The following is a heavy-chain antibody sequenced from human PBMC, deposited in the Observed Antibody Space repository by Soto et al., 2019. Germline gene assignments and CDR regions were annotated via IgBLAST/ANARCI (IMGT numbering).Heavy chain of an antibody. CDR2: IWYDGSNK. CDR3: ASEGRSVATSDY. CDR1: GFTFSSYG. J-gene: IGHJ4*02. V-gene: IGHV3-33*01. D-gene: IGHD5-12*01. Sequence: QVQLVESGGGVVQPGRSLRLSCAASGFTFSSYGMHWVRQAPGKGLEWVSVIWYDGSNKYYADSVKGRFTISRDNSKNTLYLQMNSLRAEDTAVYCCASEGRSVATSDYWGQGTLVIVSS.